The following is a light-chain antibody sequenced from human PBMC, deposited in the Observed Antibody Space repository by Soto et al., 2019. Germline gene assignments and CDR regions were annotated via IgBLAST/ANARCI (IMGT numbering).Light chain of an antibody. CDR2: DVS. V-gene: IGLV2-11*01. CDR3: SSYADNYVA. Sequence: QSALTQPRSVSGSPGQSVTISCTGTSSDVGGYNYVSWYQQHPGKAPKLMIYDVSKRPSGVTDRFSGSKSGDTASLTISGLQAEDEADYYGSSYADNYVAFGGGTKLTVL. J-gene: IGLJ3*02. CDR1: SSDVGGYNY.